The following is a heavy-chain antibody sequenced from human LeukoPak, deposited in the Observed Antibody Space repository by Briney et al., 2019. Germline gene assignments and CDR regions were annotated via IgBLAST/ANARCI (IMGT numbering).Heavy chain of an antibody. CDR2: INLDRGGT. Sequence: VASVKVSCKAPGNTFAGHNIHWMRQAPGQGLELMGWINLDRGGTDYARQFQGRVTMTSDTSIRAAYMELSSLVSEDSAVYFCAISIQAAAIPAFDYWGQGTLVTVSS. CDR3: AISIQAAAIPAFDY. D-gene: IGHD6-25*01. J-gene: IGHJ4*02. CDR1: GNTFAGHN. V-gene: IGHV1-2*02.